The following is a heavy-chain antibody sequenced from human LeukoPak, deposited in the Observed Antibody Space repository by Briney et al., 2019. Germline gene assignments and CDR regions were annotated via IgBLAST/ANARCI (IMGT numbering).Heavy chain of an antibody. CDR1: GYTITRHY. Sequence: ASVKVSCKASGYTITRHYFHWVRQAPGQGLEWMGWINPNSGDTNFAQKFQGRVTMTRATSISTVYMELTSLRSDDTALYYCMRGGGNSWFDYWGQGTLVSVSS. CDR2: INPNSGDT. V-gene: IGHV1-2*02. J-gene: IGHJ4*02. D-gene: IGHD6-13*01. CDR3: MRGGGNSWFDY.